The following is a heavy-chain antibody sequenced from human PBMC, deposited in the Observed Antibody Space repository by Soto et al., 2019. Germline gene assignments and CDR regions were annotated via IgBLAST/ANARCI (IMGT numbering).Heavy chain of an antibody. V-gene: IGHV3-23*01. CDR2: IGGSGDRT. D-gene: IGHD2-21*02. CDR1: GITIRNYP. J-gene: IGHJ4*03. Sequence: GGSLRLSCAASGITIRNYPMSWVRQAPGKGLDWVSGIGGSGDRTYYADSAKGRFTISKDNSKNSLYLQLNSLRAEDTAVYYCAKAIGTDIWGLETMLTVSS. CDR3: AKAIGTDI.